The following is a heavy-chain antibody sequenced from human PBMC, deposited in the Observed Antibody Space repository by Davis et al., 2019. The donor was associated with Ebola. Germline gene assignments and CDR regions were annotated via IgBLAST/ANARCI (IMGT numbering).Heavy chain of an antibody. CDR1: GGTFSSYA. CDR3: ATRGSSREFDY. CDR2: IIPIFGTA. D-gene: IGHD6-13*01. J-gene: IGHJ4*02. V-gene: IGHV1-69*13. Sequence: AASVKVSCKASGGTFSSYAISWVRQAPGQGLEWMGGIIPIFGTANYAQKFQGRVTITADESTSTAYMELSSLRSEDTAVYYCATRGSSREFDYWGQGTLVSVS.